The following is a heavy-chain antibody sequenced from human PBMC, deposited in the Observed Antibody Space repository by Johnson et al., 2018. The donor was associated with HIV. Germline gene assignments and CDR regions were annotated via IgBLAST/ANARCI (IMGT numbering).Heavy chain of an antibody. J-gene: IGHJ3*02. D-gene: IGHD3-22*01. Sequence: GSLRISCAASGFTFSNAWMSWVRQAPVKVLEWVGRIKIKTYGGTTDYAPPVKGIFTISIDDSKNTLYMQINSLKTEDTAVYYCTTGAAYYYDSSGYRDALDIWGQGTMVTVSP. CDR2: IKIKTYGGTT. CDR1: GFTFSNAW. CDR3: TTGAAYYYDSSGYRDALDI. V-gene: IGHV3-15*01.